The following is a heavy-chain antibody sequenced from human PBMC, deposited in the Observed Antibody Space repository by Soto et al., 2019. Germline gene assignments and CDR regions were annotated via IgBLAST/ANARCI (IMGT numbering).Heavy chain of an antibody. D-gene: IGHD3-10*01. J-gene: IGHJ4*02. CDR1: GFTFSSYW. V-gene: IGHV3-74*01. CDR2: INGDGSST. Sequence: GGSLRLSCAASGFTFSSYWMHWVRQAPGKGLVWVSRINGDGSSTSYADSVKGRFTISRDNAKNTLYLQMNSLRAEDTAVYYCARTTLHYGSGSYSYWGQGTLVTVSS. CDR3: ARTTLHYGSGSYSY.